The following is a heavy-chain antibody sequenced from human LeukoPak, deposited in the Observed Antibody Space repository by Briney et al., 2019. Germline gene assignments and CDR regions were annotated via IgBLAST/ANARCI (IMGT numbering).Heavy chain of an antibody. Sequence: PSQTLSLTCTLSGDSISAGCCFCNWIRHRPGKGLDWIRYIYSTEGTYYNSSLKSGVSISVETSKNQLSLHLNSVTDADPAVYYCARELVVGGTCRFDYWGQGTLVTVSS. CDR3: ARELVVGGTCRFDY. D-gene: IGHD6-6*01. CDR2: IYSTEGT. CDR1: GDSISAGCCF. J-gene: IGHJ4*02. V-gene: IGHV4-31*03.